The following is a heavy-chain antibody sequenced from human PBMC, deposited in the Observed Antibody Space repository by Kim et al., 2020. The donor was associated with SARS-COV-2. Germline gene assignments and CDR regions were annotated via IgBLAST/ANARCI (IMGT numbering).Heavy chain of an antibody. CDR1: GGSISSSSYY. CDR2: IYYSGST. D-gene: IGHD2-2*01. CDR3: VAYQLLFYYGMDV. J-gene: IGHJ6*02. V-gene: IGHV4-39*01. Sequence: SETLSLTCTVSGGSISSSSYYWGWIRQPPGKGLEWIGRIYYSGSTYYNPSLKSRVTISVDTSKNQFSLKLSSVTAADTAVYYCVAYQLLFYYGMDVWGQGATVTVSS.